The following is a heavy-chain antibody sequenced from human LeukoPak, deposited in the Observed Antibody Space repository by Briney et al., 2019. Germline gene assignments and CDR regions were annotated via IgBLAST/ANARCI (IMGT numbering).Heavy chain of an antibody. CDR3: ASAAAGTIEVYGY. D-gene: IGHD6-13*01. CDR2: IYTSGST. V-gene: IGHV4-61*02. Sequence: PSQTLSLTCAVSGGSISSGGYSWSWIRQPAGKGLEWIGRIYTSGSTNYNPSLKSRVTMSVDTSKNQFSLKLSSVTAADTAVYYCASAAAGTIEVYGYWGQGTLVTVSS. CDR1: GGSISSGGYS. J-gene: IGHJ4*02.